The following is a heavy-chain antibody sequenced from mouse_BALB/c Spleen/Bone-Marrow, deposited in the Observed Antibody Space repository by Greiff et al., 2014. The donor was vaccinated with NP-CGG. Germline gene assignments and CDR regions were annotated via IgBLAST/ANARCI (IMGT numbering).Heavy chain of an antibody. V-gene: IGHV1S56*01. J-gene: IGHJ3*01. CDR3: AGALTGAWFAY. CDR1: GYTFTRYY. Sequence: QVQLQQSGPELVKPGASVKISCKASGYTFTRYYIHWVKQRPGQGLEWIGWIYPGNGNTKYNEKFKDKATLTADKSSSTAYMQLSSLTSEDSAVYFCAGALTGAWFAYWGQGTLVTVSA. D-gene: IGHD4-1*01. CDR2: IYPGNGNT.